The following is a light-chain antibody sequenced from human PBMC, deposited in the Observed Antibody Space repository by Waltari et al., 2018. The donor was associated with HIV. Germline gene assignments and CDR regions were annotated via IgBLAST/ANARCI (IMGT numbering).Light chain of an antibody. CDR3: CSHAGNFIFA. CDR1: SSYVDTF. Sequence: QSALTQPHSVSGSPGQSLTISCTGTSSYVDTFVSWYQQHPGKAPKFIIYDVNKRPSGVPDRFSGSKSGNTAFLTISGLQAEDEADYHCCSHAGNFIFAFGSGTKVTVL. V-gene: IGLV2-11*01. J-gene: IGLJ1*01. CDR2: DVN.